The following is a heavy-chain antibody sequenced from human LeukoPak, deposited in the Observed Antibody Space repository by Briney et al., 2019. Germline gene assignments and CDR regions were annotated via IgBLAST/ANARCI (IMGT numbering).Heavy chain of an antibody. CDR3: ARGGVDYYGSGTYYLMYYFDY. J-gene: IGHJ4*02. CDR2: ISGSGGAI. CDR1: GFTFNTYG. Sequence: GGTLSLSCAASGFTFNTYGMSWVRQAPGKGLEWVSGISGSGGAIYYADSVKGRFTISRDDPHNTLYLQMNSLRAEDTAVYFCARGGVDYYGSGTYYLMYYFDYWGQGALVTVSS. D-gene: IGHD3-10*01. V-gene: IGHV3-23*01.